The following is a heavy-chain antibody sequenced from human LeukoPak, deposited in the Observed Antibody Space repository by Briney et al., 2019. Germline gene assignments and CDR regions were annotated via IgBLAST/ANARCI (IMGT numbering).Heavy chain of an antibody. D-gene: IGHD3-22*01. CDR1: GFTFDDYA. Sequence: GGSLRLSCAASGFTFDDYAMHWVRQAPGKGLEWVSGISWNSCSIGYADSVKGRFTISRDNAKNSLYLQMNSLRAEDMALYYCAKANYYDSSGYYPGGAFDIWGQGTMVTVSS. CDR2: ISWNSCSI. V-gene: IGHV3-9*03. J-gene: IGHJ3*02. CDR3: AKANYYDSSGYYPGGAFDI.